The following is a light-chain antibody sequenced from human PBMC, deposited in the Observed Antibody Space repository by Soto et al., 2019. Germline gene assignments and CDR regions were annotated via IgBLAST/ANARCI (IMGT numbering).Light chain of an antibody. J-gene: IGLJ1*01. V-gene: IGLV2-11*01. CDR1: SSDVGGYNY. CDR2: DVT. CDR3: CSYAGSYSYV. Sequence: QSVLTQPRSVSGSPGQSVAISCTGTSSDVGGYNYVSWYQQHPGKAPKLMIYDVTKRPSGVPDRFSASKSGNTASLTISGLQADDEVDYYCCSYAGSYSYVFXTGTKVTVL.